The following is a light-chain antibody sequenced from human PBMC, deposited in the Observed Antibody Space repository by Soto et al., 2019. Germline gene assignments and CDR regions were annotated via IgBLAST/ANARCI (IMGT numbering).Light chain of an antibody. V-gene: IGKV3-15*01. CDR2: AAS. J-gene: IGKJ2*01. CDR3: QQYKNWPPRDT. Sequence: EIVMTQSPATLSVSPGERATLSCRASESVSSTLAWYQQKPGQAPRLLIYAASTRATGVPARFSGSGSGTEFTLAISRLQSEDFAVYYCQQYKNWPPRDTFGQGTKLEIK. CDR1: ESVSST.